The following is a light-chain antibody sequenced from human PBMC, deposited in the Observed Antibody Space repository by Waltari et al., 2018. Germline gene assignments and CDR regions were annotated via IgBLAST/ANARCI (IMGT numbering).Light chain of an antibody. CDR2: GAS. CDR3: QQYNNWPPWT. Sequence: EIVMTQSPATLSVSPGERATLSCRASQSVRNNLVWYQQKPGQAPRLLIYGASTRVTGIPARFSGSGSGTEFTVTISSLQSEDFAVYYCQQYNNWPPWTFGQGTKVEIK. J-gene: IGKJ1*01. V-gene: IGKV3-15*01. CDR1: QSVRNN.